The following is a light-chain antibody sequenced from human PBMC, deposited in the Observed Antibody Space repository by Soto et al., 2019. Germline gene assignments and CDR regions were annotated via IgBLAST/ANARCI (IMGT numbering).Light chain of an antibody. J-gene: IGKJ1*01. CDR1: QSVSSSY. CDR3: QQYGSSPWT. Sequence: EIVLTQSPCTLSLSPGARATLPCKASQSVSSSYLAWYQQKPGQAPRLLIYGASSRATGIPDRFSGSGSGTDFTLTISRLEPEDFAVYYCQQYGSSPWTFGQGTKVDIK. CDR2: GAS. V-gene: IGKV3-20*01.